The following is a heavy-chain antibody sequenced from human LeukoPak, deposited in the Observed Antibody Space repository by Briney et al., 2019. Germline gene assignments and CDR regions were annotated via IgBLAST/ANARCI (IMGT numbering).Heavy chain of an antibody. J-gene: IGHJ4*02. V-gene: IGHV4-59*01. CDR1: GGSISSYY. CDR3: ARGDFDPIYPYFDY. D-gene: IGHD3-9*01. Sequence: SETLSLTCTVSGGSISSYYWSWIRQPRGKGLEWIGYIYYSGSTNYNPSLKSRVTISVDTPKNQFSLQLSSVTAADTAVYYCARGDFDPIYPYFDYWGQGTLVTVSS. CDR2: IYYSGST.